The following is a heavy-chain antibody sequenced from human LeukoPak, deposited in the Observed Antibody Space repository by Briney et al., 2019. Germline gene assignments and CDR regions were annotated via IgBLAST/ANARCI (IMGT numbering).Heavy chain of an antibody. CDR3: ARRFRLYRHETTGYHDS. Sequence: SETLSLTCNVSGYYITTTNYYWAWIRQPPGRGLEWIASVFYSGTTYYDPSLKSRVTISMDTSRKQISLRLTSVTATDTAIYYCARRFRLYRHETTGYHDSWGQGTLVTVSS. J-gene: IGHJ4*02. D-gene: IGHD3-9*01. V-gene: IGHV4-39*01. CDR2: VFYSGTT. CDR1: GYYITTTNYY.